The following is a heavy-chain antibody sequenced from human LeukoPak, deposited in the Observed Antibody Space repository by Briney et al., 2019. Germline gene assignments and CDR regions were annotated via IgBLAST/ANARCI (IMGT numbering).Heavy chain of an antibody. Sequence: TTGESLKISCKGSGYSFTSHWIGWVRQLPGKGLEWMGIIYPGDSDTRDSPSFQGQVTISADKSISTAYLQWSSLKASDTAMYYCARRGSTSGRSGDLFSWGQGTLVTVSS. CDR1: GYSFTSHW. D-gene: IGHD2-2*01. CDR3: ARRGSTSGRSGDLFS. V-gene: IGHV5-51*01. CDR2: IYPGDSDT. J-gene: IGHJ4*02.